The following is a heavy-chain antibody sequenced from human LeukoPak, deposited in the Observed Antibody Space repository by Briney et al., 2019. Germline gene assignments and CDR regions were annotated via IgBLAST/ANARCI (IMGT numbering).Heavy chain of an antibody. Sequence: GGSLRLSCAASGFTFSSYWMSWVRQAPGKGLEWVANIKQDGSEKYYVDSVKGRFTISRDDAKNSLYLQMNSLRAEDTAVYYCARGEYSDFWSGYPDYWGQGTLVTVSS. V-gene: IGHV3-7*01. CDR2: IKQDGSEK. D-gene: IGHD3-3*01. CDR3: ARGEYSDFWSGYPDY. CDR1: GFTFSSYW. J-gene: IGHJ4*02.